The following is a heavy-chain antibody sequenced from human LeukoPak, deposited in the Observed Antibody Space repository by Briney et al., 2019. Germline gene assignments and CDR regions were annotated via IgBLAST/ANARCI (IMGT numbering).Heavy chain of an antibody. CDR1: GFTFSSYS. D-gene: IGHD2-15*01. V-gene: IGHV3-21*04. CDR3: AKSDAHSVAAHYFDY. J-gene: IGHJ4*02. CDR2: ISSSSSYI. Sequence: GGSLRLSCAASGFTFSSYSMNWVRQAPGKGLGWVSSISSSSSYIYYADSVKGRFTISRDNAKNSLYLQMNSLRAEDTALYYCAKSDAHSVAAHYFDYWGQGTLVTVSS.